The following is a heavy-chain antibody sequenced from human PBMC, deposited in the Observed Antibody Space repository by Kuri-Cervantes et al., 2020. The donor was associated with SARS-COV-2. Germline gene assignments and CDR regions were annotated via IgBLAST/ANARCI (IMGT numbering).Heavy chain of an antibody. CDR1: GFTFSSYW. Sequence: GGSLRLSCAASGFTFSSYWMHWVRQAPGKGLVWVSRINSDGSSTSYADSVKGRFTISRDNAKNTLYLHMNSLSAEDTAVYYCARDRNLVTADNWFDPWGQGTLVTVSS. J-gene: IGHJ5*02. CDR3: ARDRNLVTADNWFDP. D-gene: IGHD2-2*01. V-gene: IGHV3-74*01. CDR2: INSDGSST.